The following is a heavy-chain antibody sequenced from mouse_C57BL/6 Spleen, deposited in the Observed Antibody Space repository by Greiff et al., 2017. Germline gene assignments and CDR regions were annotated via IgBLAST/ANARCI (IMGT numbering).Heavy chain of an antibody. J-gene: IGHJ2*01. D-gene: IGHD1-1*01. CDR3: ARKDYGGSYVDY. CDR2: IYPGDGDT. V-gene: IGHV1-80*01. CDR1: GYAFSSYW. Sequence: VQLQQSGAELVKPGASVKISCKASGYAFSSYWMNWVKQRPGKGLEWIGQIYPGDGDTNYNGKFKGKATLTADKSSSTAYMQLSSLTSEDSAVYFCARKDYGGSYVDYWGQGTTLTVSS.